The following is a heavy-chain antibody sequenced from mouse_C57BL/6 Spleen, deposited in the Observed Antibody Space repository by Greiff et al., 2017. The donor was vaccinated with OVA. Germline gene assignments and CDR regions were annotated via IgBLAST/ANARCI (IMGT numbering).Heavy chain of an antibody. V-gene: IGHV1-15*01. CDR3: TRVGSSGYSYYFDY. CDR1: GYTFTDSE. J-gene: IGHJ2*01. CDR2: IDPENGGT. Sequence: VKLQQSGAELVRPGASVTLSCKASGYTFTDSEMHWVKQTPVHGLEWIGAIDPENGGTAYNQKFKGKAILTADKSSSTAYMELRSLTSEDSAVYYCTRVGSSGYSYYFDYWGQGTTLTVSS. D-gene: IGHD3-2*02.